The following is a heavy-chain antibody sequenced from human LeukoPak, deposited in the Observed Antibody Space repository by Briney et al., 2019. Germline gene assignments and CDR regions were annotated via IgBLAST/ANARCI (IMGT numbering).Heavy chain of an antibody. Sequence: SETLSLTCIVSGGSITSSNYYWGWIRQPPGKGLEWVGSVHYTGGTYYNPSLKSRVTMSVDTSKNQFSLKLSSVTAADTAGYYCARQTTVYRSGWLFDYWGQGTLVTVFS. CDR3: ARQTTVYRSGWLFDY. CDR1: GGSITSSNYY. CDR2: VHYTGGT. V-gene: IGHV4-39*01. D-gene: IGHD6-19*01. J-gene: IGHJ4*02.